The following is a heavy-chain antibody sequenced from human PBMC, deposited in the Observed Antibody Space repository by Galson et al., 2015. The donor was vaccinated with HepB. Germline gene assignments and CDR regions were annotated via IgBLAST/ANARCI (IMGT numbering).Heavy chain of an antibody. V-gene: IGHV1-3*01. J-gene: IGHJ4*02. CDR3: ARGDDSSSWYPFDY. CDR1: GYTFTSYA. CDR2: INAGNDNT. D-gene: IGHD6-13*01. Sequence: SVKVSCKASGYTFTSYAMHWVRQAPGQRLEWMGWINAGNDNTKYSQKFQGRVTITGDTSASTAYMELSSLRSEDTAVYYCARGDDSSSWYPFDYWGQGTLVTVSS.